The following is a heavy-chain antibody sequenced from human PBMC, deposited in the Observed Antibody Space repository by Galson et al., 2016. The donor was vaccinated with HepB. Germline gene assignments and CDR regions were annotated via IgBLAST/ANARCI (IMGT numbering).Heavy chain of an antibody. J-gene: IGHJ6*02. CDR3: ARGFFYYYDGLDV. V-gene: IGHV4-61*03. Sequence: ETLSLTCTVSGASVNSGSDYWSWIRQPPGKGLEWIGYNYNHGRANNNPSLKSRVTISIDTSKNHFYLKLRSVSTADTAVYYCARGFFYYYDGLDVWGQGTTVTVSS. CDR2: NYNHGRA. CDR1: GASVNSGSDY.